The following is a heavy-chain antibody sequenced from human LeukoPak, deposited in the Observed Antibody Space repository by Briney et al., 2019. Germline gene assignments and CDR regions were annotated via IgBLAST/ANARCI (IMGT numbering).Heavy chain of an antibody. CDR3: ARAGRNAHDAFDI. CDR2: INSDGSST. Sequence: PGGSLRLSCAASGFTFSSYWMHWVRQAPGKGLVWVSRINSDGSSTSYADSVKGRFTISRDNAKNTLYLQMNSLRAEDTAVYYCARAGRNAHDAFDIWGQGTMVTVSS. J-gene: IGHJ3*02. V-gene: IGHV3-74*01. CDR1: GFTFSSYW. D-gene: IGHD5-24*01.